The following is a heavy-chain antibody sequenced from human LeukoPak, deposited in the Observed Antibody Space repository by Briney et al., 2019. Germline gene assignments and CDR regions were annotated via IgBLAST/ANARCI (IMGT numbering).Heavy chain of an antibody. CDR1: GYSINSDYY. V-gene: IGHV4-38-2*01. CDR2: IYYSVRT. D-gene: IGHD6-19*01. CDR3: ARNSGWYGIS. J-gene: IGHJ4*02. Sequence: SETLSLTCAVSGYSINSDYYWGWIRQPPGKGLEWIGYIYYSVRTNYNPSLKSRVTISVDTSKNQFSLKLSSVTAADTAVYFCARNSGWYGISWGQGTLVIVSS.